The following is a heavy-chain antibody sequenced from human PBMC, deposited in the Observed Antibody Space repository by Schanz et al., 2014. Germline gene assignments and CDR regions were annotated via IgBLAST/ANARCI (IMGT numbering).Heavy chain of an antibody. V-gene: IGHV3-72*01. Sequence: EVELVESGGGLVQPGGSLRLSCAASGFSFSDHAMDWVRQAAGKGLEWVGRVRKKEFSDDTEEYAASVRGRFTISRDDSKNVVNLQMNGLKTEDTAMYYCVREGSTTPGASLRSLAWLGRFDYWGQGALVTVSS. CDR1: GFSFSDHA. CDR3: VREGSTTPGASLRSLAWLGRFDY. D-gene: IGHD3-3*01. J-gene: IGHJ4*02. CDR2: VRKKEFSDDTE.